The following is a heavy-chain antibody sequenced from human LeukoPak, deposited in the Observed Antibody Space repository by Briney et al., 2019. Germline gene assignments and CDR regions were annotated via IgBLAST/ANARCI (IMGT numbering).Heavy chain of an antibody. CDR2: INHSGST. D-gene: IGHD3-9*01. CDR3: ARGIRYFDWLLLGYYFDY. J-gene: IGHJ4*02. CDR1: GGSFSGYY. V-gene: IGHV4-34*01. Sequence: SETLSLTCAVYGGSFSGYYWSWIRQPPGKGLEWIGEINHSGSTNYNPSLKSRVTVSVDTSKNQFSLKLSSVTAADTAVYYCARGIRYFDWLLLGYYFDYWGQGTLVTVSS.